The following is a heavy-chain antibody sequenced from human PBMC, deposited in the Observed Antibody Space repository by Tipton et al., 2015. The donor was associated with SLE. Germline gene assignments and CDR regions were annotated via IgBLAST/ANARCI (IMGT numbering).Heavy chain of an antibody. CDR1: GFTFSSYS. CDR3: ARVLIGSCSGGSCYPSAFDI. Sequence: SLRLSCAASGFTFSSYSMNWVRQAPGKGLEWVSSISSSSSYIYYADSVKGRFTISRDNAKNSLYLQMNSLRAEDTAVYYCARVLIGSCSGGSCYPSAFDIWGQGTMVTVSS. J-gene: IGHJ3*02. D-gene: IGHD2-15*01. CDR2: ISSSSSYI. V-gene: IGHV3-21*04.